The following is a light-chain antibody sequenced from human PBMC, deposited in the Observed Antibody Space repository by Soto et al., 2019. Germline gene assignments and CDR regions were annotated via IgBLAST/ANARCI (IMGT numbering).Light chain of an antibody. V-gene: IGKV3-20*01. CDR2: GAS. CDR1: QSVSSTY. CDR3: QQYGSSRT. Sequence: EIVLTQSPGTLPLSPGERATLSCRASQSVSSTYLAWYQQQPGQAPRLLIYGASSRATGIPDRFSGSGSGTDFTLTISRLEPEDFAVYYCQQYGSSRTFGQGTKVEI. J-gene: IGKJ1*01.